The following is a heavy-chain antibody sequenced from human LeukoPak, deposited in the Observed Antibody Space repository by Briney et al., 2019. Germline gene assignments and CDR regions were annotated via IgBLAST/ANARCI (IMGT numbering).Heavy chain of an antibody. J-gene: IGHJ4*02. CDR3: ARDPNPYDFWSGYFHY. CDR1: GFTVSSNY. V-gene: IGHV3-48*01. CDR2: IGSRGGAI. Sequence: GGSLRLSCAASGFTVSSNYMSWVRQAPGKGLEWFSYIGSRGGAIFYADSVKGRFTISRDNAKNSLYLQMNSLRAEDTAVYYCARDPNPYDFWSGYFHYWGQGTLVTVSS. D-gene: IGHD3-3*01.